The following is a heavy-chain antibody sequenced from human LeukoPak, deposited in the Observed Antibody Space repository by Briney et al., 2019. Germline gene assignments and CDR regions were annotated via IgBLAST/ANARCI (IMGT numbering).Heavy chain of an antibody. V-gene: IGHV3-21*01. Sequence: GGSLRLSCAASGFTFSSYSMNWVRQAPGKGLEWVSSISSSSSYIYYADSVKGRFTISRDNAKNSLYLQMYSLRAEDTAVYYCARDRGIGSSSWYPLDYWGQGTLVTVSS. CDR2: ISSSSSYI. CDR1: GFTFSSYS. CDR3: ARDRGIGSSSWYPLDY. J-gene: IGHJ4*02. D-gene: IGHD6-13*01.